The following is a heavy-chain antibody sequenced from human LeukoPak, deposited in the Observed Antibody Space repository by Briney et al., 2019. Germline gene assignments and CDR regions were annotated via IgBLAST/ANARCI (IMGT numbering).Heavy chain of an antibody. J-gene: IGHJ4*02. D-gene: IGHD2-15*01. CDR2: ISGSGGST. CDR1: GFTFSSYA. CDR3: AKSKLGVVVVVAALDY. Sequence: GGSLRLSCAASGFTFSSYAMSWVRQAPGKGLEWVSAISGSGGSTYYADSVKGRFTISRDNSKNTLYLQMNSLRAEDTAVCYCAKSKLGVVVVVAALDYWGQGTLVTVSS. V-gene: IGHV3-23*01.